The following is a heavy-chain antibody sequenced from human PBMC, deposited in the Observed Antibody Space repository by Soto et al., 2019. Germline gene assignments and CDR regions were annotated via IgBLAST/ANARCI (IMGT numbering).Heavy chain of an antibody. Sequence: QVQLVESGGGVVQPGRSLRLSCAASGFTFSSYGMHWVRQAPGKGLEWVAVIWYDGSNKYYADSVKGRFTISRDNSKNTLYLQMNSLRAEDTAVYYCARGGYDFWSGYYTGYDYWGQGTLVTVSS. CDR1: GFTFSSYG. CDR2: IWYDGSNK. V-gene: IGHV3-33*01. CDR3: ARGGYDFWSGYYTGYDY. J-gene: IGHJ4*02. D-gene: IGHD3-3*01.